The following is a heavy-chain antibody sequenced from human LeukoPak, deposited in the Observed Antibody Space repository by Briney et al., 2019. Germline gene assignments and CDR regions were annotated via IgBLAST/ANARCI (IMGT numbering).Heavy chain of an antibody. CDR3: ARSGRTVTTHFDY. CDR2: IGADNANT. V-gene: IGHV1-18*01. CDR1: GYTFVSYG. J-gene: IGHJ4*02. D-gene: IGHD4-17*01. Sequence: GASVKVSCKASGYTFVSYGISWVRQAPGQGLEWMGWIGADNANTNYAQELQGRVTMTTDTSTNTAYMELRSLTSDDTAVYFCARSGRTVTTHFDYWGQGTLVTVSS.